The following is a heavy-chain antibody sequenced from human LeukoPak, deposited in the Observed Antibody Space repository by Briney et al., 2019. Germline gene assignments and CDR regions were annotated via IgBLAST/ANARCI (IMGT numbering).Heavy chain of an antibody. CDR2: IYTSGNT. CDR1: GGSISSYY. Sequence: PSETLSLTCTVSGGSISSYYWSWIRQPAGKGLEWIGRIYTSGNTNYNPSLKSRDTISVDKSKNQFSLKLSSVTAADTAVYYCARAGRYDSSGMGIFDYWGQGTLVTVSS. D-gene: IGHD3-22*01. V-gene: IGHV4-4*07. CDR3: ARAGRYDSSGMGIFDY. J-gene: IGHJ4*02.